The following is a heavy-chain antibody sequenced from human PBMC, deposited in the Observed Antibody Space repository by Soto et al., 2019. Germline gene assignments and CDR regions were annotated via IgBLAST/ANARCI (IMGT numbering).Heavy chain of an antibody. J-gene: IGHJ4*02. D-gene: IGHD4-17*01. Sequence: QVQLQESGPGLVKPSETLSLTCTVSGGSIRDYFWTWIRQPPGKGLEWIGYIYYSGRTNYNPSLRSRASISVDTSKYHFSLQLRSVTAADTAVYYCARVGGDDFGDSGGFDYWGQGTLVTVSS. CDR2: IYYSGRT. CDR1: GGSIRDYF. V-gene: IGHV4-59*01. CDR3: ARVGGDDFGDSGGFDY.